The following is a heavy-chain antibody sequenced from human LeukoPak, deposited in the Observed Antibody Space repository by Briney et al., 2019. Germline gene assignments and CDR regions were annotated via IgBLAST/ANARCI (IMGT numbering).Heavy chain of an antibody. D-gene: IGHD6-19*01. CDR2: NSAYNGDT. J-gene: IGHJ4*02. CDR3: ARESVGGSFDY. Sequence: ASVKVSCKASGYTFSNYEVGFHWVRQAPGQGPEWMGWNSAYNGDTNYAQKFEGRVTMTTESSTNTAHLELRNLRSDDTAVYYCARESVGGSFDYWGQGTLVTVSS. V-gene: IGHV1-18*01. CDR1: GYTFSNYEVG.